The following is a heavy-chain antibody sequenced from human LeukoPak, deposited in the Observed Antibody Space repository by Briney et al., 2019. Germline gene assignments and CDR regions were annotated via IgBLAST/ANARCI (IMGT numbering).Heavy chain of an antibody. V-gene: IGHV3-30*04. CDR3: ARDTAAFDGYNLDY. CDR1: GFTFSSYA. CDR2: ISYDGSNK. Sequence: PGGSLRLSCAAPGFTFSSYAMHWVRQAPGKGLEWVAVISYDGSNKYYADSVKGRFTISRDNSKNTLYLQMNSLRAEDTAVYYCARDTAAFDGYNLDYWGQGTLVTVSS. J-gene: IGHJ4*02. D-gene: IGHD5-24*01.